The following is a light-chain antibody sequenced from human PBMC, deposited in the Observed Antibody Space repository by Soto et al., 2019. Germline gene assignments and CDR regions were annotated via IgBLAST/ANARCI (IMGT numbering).Light chain of an antibody. CDR1: SFNIGAGYD. Sequence: QSVLTQPPSVSGAPGQRVTISCTGSSFNIGAGYDVHWYQQLPGTAPKLLIYGNSNRPSGVPDRFSGSKSGTSASLAITGLQAGDEADYYCQSYDNSLSGSLVFGGGTKLTVL. CDR2: GNS. V-gene: IGLV1-40*01. J-gene: IGLJ3*02. CDR3: QSYDNSLSGSLV.